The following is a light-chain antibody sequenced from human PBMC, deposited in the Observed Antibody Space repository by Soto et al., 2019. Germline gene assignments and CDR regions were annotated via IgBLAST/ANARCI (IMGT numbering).Light chain of an antibody. CDR2: SAS. J-gene: IGKJ5*01. Sequence: DMNPTTGFLCAYVRDRVINTGRARQSINNYLNGYRQRPGQAPKLLIRSASTLQRGVPSRFSGSGSRTEFTLTIADLQPDDFGTYYCQQSLTMPITFGHGTRLEIK. CDR1: QSINNY. CDR3: QQSLTMPIT. V-gene: IGKV1-39*01.